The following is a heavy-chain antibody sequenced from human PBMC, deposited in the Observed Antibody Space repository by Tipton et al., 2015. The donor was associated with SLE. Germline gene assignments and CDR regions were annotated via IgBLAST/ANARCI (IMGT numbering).Heavy chain of an antibody. Sequence: TLSLTCAVYGGSFSAYYWSWIRQHPGKGLEWIGEINHSGSTNYNPSLKSRVTISVDTSKNQFSLKLSSVTAADTAVYYCARGLFGGSYDYWGQGTLVTVSS. J-gene: IGHJ4*02. V-gene: IGHV4-34*01. CDR1: GGSFSAYY. D-gene: IGHD1-26*01. CDR3: ARGLFGGSYDY. CDR2: INHSGST.